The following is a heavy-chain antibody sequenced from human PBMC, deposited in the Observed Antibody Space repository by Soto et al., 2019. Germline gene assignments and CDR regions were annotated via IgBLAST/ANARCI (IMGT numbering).Heavy chain of an antibody. D-gene: IGHD5-18*01. J-gene: IGHJ6*02. CDR2: IDPSDSYT. CDR3: ARLSGILNYYHGMDV. Sequence: LKISCKGSGYSFTSYWISWVRQMPGKGLEWMGRIDPSDSYTNYSPSFQGHVTISADKSISTAYLQWSSLKASDTAMYYCARLSGILNYYHGMDVWGQGTTVTVSS. CDR1: GYSFTSYW. V-gene: IGHV5-10-1*01.